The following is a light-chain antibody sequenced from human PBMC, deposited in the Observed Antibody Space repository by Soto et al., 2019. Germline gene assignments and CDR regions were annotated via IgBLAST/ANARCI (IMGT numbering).Light chain of an antibody. CDR1: SGDVGGYNY. CDR2: HVS. J-gene: IGLJ1*01. V-gene: IGLV2-14*03. Sequence: QSALAQPASVSVSPGQSITISCAGTSGDVGGYNYVSWYQQHPGSAPTLMIYHVSDRPSGVSDRFSASKSGNTASLTISGLQAEDEADYYCSSYTSSNTFVFGTGTRSPS. CDR3: SSYTSSNTFV.